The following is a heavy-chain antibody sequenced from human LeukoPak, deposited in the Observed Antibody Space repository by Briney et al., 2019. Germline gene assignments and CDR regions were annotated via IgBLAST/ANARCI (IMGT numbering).Heavy chain of an antibody. CDR2: IYYSGST. CDR1: GGSISSGGYY. CDR3: ARVTVVTEDNWFDP. D-gene: IGHD4-23*01. Sequence: PSQTLSLTCTVSGGSISSGGYYWSWIRQHPGKGLEWIGYIYYSGSTYYNPSLKSRVTISVDTSKNQFSLKLSSVTAADTAVYCCARVTVVTEDNWFDPWGQGTLVTVSS. V-gene: IGHV4-31*03. J-gene: IGHJ5*02.